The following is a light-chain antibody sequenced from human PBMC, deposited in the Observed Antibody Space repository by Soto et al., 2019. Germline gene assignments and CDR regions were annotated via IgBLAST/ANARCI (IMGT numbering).Light chain of an antibody. J-gene: IGKJ4*01. V-gene: IGKV3-20*01. CDR1: QSVSSTY. Sequence: EIVLTQSPGTLSLSPGERATLSCRASQSVSSTYLAWYQQKPGQAPRLLIYGASSRATGIRDRFSGSGSGTDFTLTISRLEPEDFAAYYCQHYGSLALTIGGGTKVEIK. CDR2: GAS. CDR3: QHYGSLALT.